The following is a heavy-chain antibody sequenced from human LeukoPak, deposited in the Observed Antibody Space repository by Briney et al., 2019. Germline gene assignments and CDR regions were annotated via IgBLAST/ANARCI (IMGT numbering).Heavy chain of an antibody. D-gene: IGHD2-15*01. J-gene: IGHJ6*02. CDR3: ARDPLSRTCSTYYNAMDV. CDR2: ISAYNGNT. CDR1: GYSFTSYA. Sequence: ASVKVSCKASGYSFTSYAINWVRQAPGQGLEWIGWISAYNGNTNYAQKLQGRVTLTTDRSTSTAYMDLRSLRSDDTAVYYCARDPLSRTCSTYYNAMDVWGQGTTVTVSS. V-gene: IGHV1-18*01.